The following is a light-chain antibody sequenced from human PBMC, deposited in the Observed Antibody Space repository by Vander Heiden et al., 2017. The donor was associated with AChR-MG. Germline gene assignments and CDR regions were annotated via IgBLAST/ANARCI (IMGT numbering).Light chain of an antibody. Sequence: NFMLTPPHSVSESPGKPVTISCTGSSGSIASNYVQWYQQRPGSAPTTVIYEDNQRPSGVPDRFSGSIDSSSNSASLTISGLKTEDEADYYCQSYDSSSHVVFGGGTKLTVL. CDR3: QSYDSSSHVV. CDR1: SGSIASNY. J-gene: IGLJ2*01. CDR2: EDN. V-gene: IGLV6-57*02.